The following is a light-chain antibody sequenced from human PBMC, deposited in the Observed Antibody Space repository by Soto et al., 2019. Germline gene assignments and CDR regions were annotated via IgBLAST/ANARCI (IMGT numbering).Light chain of an antibody. J-gene: IGKJ1*01. CDR2: GVS. Sequence: IVLTQSPGTLSLSPGERATLSCRASQSISHKYLAWYQQEPGQAPRLLIHGVSIRATGLPDRFSGSGAGKYFTLTSSRLAPEDFAVYYCQLYSGSPWTFGQGTKVEIK. V-gene: IGKV3-20*01. CDR1: QSISHKY. CDR3: QLYSGSPWT.